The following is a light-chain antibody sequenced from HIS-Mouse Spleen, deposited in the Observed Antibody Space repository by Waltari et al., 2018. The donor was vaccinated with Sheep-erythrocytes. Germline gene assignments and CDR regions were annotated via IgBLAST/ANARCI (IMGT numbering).Light chain of an antibody. J-gene: IGLJ1*01. CDR3: SSYTSSSTLYV. CDR2: DVS. CDR1: SSDVGGYKY. V-gene: IGLV2-14*03. Sequence: QSALTQPASVSGSPGQSITISCPGTSSDVGGYKYVSWYQQHPGKAPKFMIYDVSNRPSGVSNRFSGSKSGNTASLTISGLQAEDEADYYCSSYTSSSTLYVFGTGTKVTVL.